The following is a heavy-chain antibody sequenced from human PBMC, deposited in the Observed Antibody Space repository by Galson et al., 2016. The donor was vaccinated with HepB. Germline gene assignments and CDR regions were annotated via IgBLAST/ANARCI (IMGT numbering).Heavy chain of an antibody. D-gene: IGHD7-27*01. CDR3: APASPAASLGY. V-gene: IGHV3-74*01. CDR1: GFTFSVYW. Sequence: SLRLSCAASGFTFSVYWMHWFRQAPGKGLVWVSCIDNAGTTTNYADSVKGRVTMSRDSAKNTVYLQMNSLRAEDSAVYYCAPASPAASLGYWGQGTLVAVSS. J-gene: IGHJ4*02. CDR2: IDNAGTTT.